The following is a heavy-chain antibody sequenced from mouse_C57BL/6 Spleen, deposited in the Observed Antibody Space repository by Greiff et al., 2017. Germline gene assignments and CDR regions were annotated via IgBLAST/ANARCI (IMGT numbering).Heavy chain of an antibody. CDR2: INYDGSST. CDR1: GFTFSDYY. J-gene: IGHJ1*03. D-gene: IGHD1-1*01. CDR3: AREDYYGSSPYWYFDV. V-gene: IGHV5-16*01. Sequence: DVMLVESEGGLVQPGSSMKLSCTASGFTFSDYYMAWVRPVPEKGLEWVANINYDGSSTYYLDSLKSRFIISRDNAKNILYLQMSSLKSEDTATYYCAREDYYGSSPYWYFDVWGTGTTVTVSS.